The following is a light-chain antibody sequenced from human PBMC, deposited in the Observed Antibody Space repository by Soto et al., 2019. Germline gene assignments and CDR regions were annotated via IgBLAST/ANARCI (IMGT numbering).Light chain of an antibody. CDR3: QQRSSWPLT. CDR1: QSVTRY. V-gene: IGKV3-11*01. Sequence: EIVLTQSPATLSLSPGERATLSCRASQSVTRYFAWYQQRPGQTPRLLIYDASNRATGIPARFSGSGSGTDFTLSISSLEPEDFAVYYCQQRSSWPLTCGPWTKGDIK. J-gene: IGKJ3*01. CDR2: DAS.